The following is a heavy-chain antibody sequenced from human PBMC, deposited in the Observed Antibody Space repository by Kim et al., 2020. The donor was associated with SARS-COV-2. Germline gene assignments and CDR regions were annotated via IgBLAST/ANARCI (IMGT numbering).Heavy chain of an antibody. Sequence: SETLSLTCTVSGASISATSHYWGWIRQPPGRGLEWIGTVYFSGSTFYNPALKSRVTMSVDTSKNQFSLSLGSVTAADTAVYYCARVPSFYYTLGIYRWFDPWGQGTLVTVSS. J-gene: IGHJ5*02. CDR1: GASISATSHY. CDR3: ARVPSFYYTLGIYRWFDP. D-gene: IGHD3-10*01. V-gene: IGHV4-39*07. CDR2: VYFSGST.